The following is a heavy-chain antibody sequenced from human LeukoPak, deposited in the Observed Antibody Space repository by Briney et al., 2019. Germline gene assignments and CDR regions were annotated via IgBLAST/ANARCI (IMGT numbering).Heavy chain of an antibody. CDR3: ARRGYSRTLHYYYYYMDV. J-gene: IGHJ6*03. CDR1: GGSFSGYY. Sequence: SETLSLTCAVYGGSFSGYYWSWIRQPPGKGLEWIGEINHSGSTNYNPSLKSRVTISVDTSKNQFSLKLSSATAADTAVYYCARRGYSRTLHYYYYYMDVWGKGTTVTVSS. CDR2: INHSGST. D-gene: IGHD1-1*01. V-gene: IGHV4-34*01.